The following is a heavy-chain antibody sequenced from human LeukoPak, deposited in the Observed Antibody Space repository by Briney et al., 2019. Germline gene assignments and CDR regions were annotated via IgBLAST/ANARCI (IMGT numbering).Heavy chain of an antibody. V-gene: IGHV1-2*06. CDR1: GYTITGYY. CDR2: INPNSSGT. CDR3: ARVPSYDSSGYYLN. D-gene: IGHD3-22*01. J-gene: IGHJ4*02. Sequence: ASVKVSCKASGYTITGYYMHWVRQAPGQGLEWMGRINPNSSGTNYAQKFQGRVTMTRDTSISTTYVELSRLRSDDTALYYCARVPSYDSSGYYLNWGQGTLVTVSS.